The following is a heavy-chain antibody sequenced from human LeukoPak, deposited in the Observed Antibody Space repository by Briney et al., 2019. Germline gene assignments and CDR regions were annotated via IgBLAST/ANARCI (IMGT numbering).Heavy chain of an antibody. CDR2: ISSSSSYI. CDR3: ARSTRFYYGMDV. CDR1: GFPFSSYW. J-gene: IGHJ6*02. V-gene: IGHV3-21*01. Sequence: GGSLRLSCVASGFPFSSYWMTWVRQAPGKGLEWVSSISSSSSYIYYADSVKGRFTISRDNAKNSLYLQMNSLRAEDTAVYYCARSTRFYYGMDVWGQGTTVTVSS. D-gene: IGHD2-2*01.